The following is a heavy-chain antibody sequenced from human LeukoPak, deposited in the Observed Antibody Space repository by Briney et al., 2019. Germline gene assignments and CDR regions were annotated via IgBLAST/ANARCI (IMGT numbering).Heavy chain of an antibody. CDR1: GFSFSSYA. Sequence: PGGSLRLSCAASGFSFSSYAMSWVRQAPGKGLEWVSAISGSGGSTYYADSVKGRFTISRDNSKNTLYLQMNSLRAEDTAVYYCAKTKTGYCSSTSCPPYYYYGMDVWGQGTTVTVSS. V-gene: IGHV3-23*01. D-gene: IGHD2-2*01. CDR2: ISGSGGST. J-gene: IGHJ6*02. CDR3: AKTKTGYCSSTSCPPYYYYGMDV.